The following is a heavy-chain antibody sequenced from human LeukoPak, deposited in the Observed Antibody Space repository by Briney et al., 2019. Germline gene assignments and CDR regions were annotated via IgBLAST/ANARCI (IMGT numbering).Heavy chain of an antibody. D-gene: IGHD6-6*01. Sequence: SETLSLTCAVYGGSFSGYYWSWIRQPPGKGLEWIGEINHSGSTNYNPSLKSRVTISVDTSKNQFSLKLSSVTAADTAVYYCAREILSIAARPVGWFDPWGQGTLVTVSS. CDR1: GGSFSGYY. CDR3: AREILSIAARPVGWFDP. J-gene: IGHJ5*02. V-gene: IGHV4-34*01. CDR2: INHSGST.